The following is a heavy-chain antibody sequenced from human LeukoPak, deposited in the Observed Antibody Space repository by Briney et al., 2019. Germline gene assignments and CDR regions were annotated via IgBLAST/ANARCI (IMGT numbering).Heavy chain of an antibody. D-gene: IGHD6-19*01. J-gene: IGHJ4*02. CDR3: ARPFLRFSSGWHFDY. V-gene: IGHV4-34*01. CDR1: GGTFSGYY. Sequence: SETLSLTCAVYGGTFSGYYWSWIRQPPGKGLEWIGEINHSGNTNYNPSLRSRVTISIDTSKNQFSLKLSSVTAADTAIYYCARPFLRFSSGWHFDYWGQGILVTVSS. CDR2: INHSGNT.